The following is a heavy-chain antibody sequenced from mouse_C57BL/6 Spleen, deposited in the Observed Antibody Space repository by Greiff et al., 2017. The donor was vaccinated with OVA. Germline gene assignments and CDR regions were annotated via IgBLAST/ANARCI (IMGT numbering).Heavy chain of an antibody. CDR2: IWSGGST. CDR1: GFSLTSYG. D-gene: IGHD1-1*02. CDR3: ARMVHHRNPGYAMDY. V-gene: IGHV2-2*01. Sequence: QVQLQQSGPGLVQPSQSLSITCTVSGFSLTSYGVHWVRQSPGKGLEWLGVIWSGGSTDYNAAFISRLSISKDNSNSQVFFKMNSRQADDTAIDYCARMVHHRNPGYAMDYWGQGTSVTVSS. J-gene: IGHJ4*01.